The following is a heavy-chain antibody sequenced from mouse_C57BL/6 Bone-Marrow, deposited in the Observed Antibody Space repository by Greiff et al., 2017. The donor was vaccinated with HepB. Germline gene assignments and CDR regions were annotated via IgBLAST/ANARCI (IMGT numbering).Heavy chain of an antibody. CDR3: ARDSMDFITTAPFAY. V-gene: IGHV5S21*01. CDR2: ISSGGDYI. Sequence: VQLKESGEGLVKPGGSLKLSCAASGFTFSSYAMSWVRQTPEKRLEWVAYISSGGDYIYYADTVKGRFTISRDNARNTLYLQMSSLKSEDTAMYYCARDSMDFITTAPFAYWGQGTLVTVSA. J-gene: IGHJ3*01. D-gene: IGHD1-2*01. CDR1: GFTFSSYA.